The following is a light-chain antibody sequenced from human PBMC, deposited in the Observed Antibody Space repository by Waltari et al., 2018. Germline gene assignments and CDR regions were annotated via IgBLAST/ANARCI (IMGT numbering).Light chain of an antibody. CDR3: CSYAGSYTYV. CDR1: SSDVGGYNY. Sequence: QSALTQPRSVSGSPGKSVTISCTGTSSDVGGYNYVSWYQQHPGKAPKLMIYDVSKRPSGVPDRFSGSKSGNTASLTISGLQAEDEADYYCCSYAGSYTYVFATGTKVTVL. V-gene: IGLV2-11*01. CDR2: DVS. J-gene: IGLJ1*01.